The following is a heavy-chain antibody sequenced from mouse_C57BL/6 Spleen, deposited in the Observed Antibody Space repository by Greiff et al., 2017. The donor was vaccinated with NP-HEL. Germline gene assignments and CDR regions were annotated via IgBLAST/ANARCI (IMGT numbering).Heavy chain of an antibody. V-gene: IGHV1-9*01. J-gene: IGHJ4*01. CDR3: AREGSLYYGNSYYAMDY. CDR1: GYTFTGYW. D-gene: IGHD2-1*01. CDR2: ILPGSGST. Sequence: QVQLQQSGAELMKPGASVKLSCKATGYTFTGYWIEWVKQRPGHGLEWIGEILPGSGSTNYNEKFKGKATFTADTSSNTAYMQLSSLTPEDSAIYYCAREGSLYYGNSYYAMDYWGQGTSVTVSS.